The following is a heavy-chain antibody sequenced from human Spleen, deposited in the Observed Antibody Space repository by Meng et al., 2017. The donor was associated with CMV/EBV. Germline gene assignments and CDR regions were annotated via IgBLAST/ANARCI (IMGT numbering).Heavy chain of an antibody. Sequence: SGYTFTSYYRHWVRQAPGEGLEWMGWINPNSGGTNYAQKFQGRVTMTVDRSISTAYMELSSLRSDDTALYFCARVHYYYDRTGYLHDYWGQGTLVTVSS. CDR1: GYTFTSYY. D-gene: IGHD3-22*01. J-gene: IGHJ4*02. CDR2: INPNSGGT. CDR3: ARVHYYYDRTGYLHDY. V-gene: IGHV1-2*02.